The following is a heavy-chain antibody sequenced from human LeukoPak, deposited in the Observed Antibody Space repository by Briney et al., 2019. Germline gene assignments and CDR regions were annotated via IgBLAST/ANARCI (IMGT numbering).Heavy chain of an antibody. CDR2: ISSSSSYI. Sequence: SGGSLRLSCAASGFSFSSYEMNWVRQAPGKGLEWVSSISSSSSYIYYADSVKGRFTISRDNAKNSLYLQMNSLRAEDTAVYYCASEGPDDAFDIWGQGTMVTVSS. CDR1: GFSFSSYE. V-gene: IGHV3-21*01. J-gene: IGHJ3*02. CDR3: ASEGPDDAFDI.